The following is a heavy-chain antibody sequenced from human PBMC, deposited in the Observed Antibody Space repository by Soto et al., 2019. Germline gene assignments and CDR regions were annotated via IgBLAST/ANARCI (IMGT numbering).Heavy chain of an antibody. J-gene: IGHJ3*02. Sequence: GGSLRLSCAASGFTFSSYSMNWVRQAPGKGLEWVSYISSSSSTIYYADSVKGRFTISRENAKNSLYLQMNSLRDEDTAVYYCAKTDYDILTGYYGEDAFDIWGQGTMVTVSS. V-gene: IGHV3-48*02. D-gene: IGHD3-9*01. CDR2: ISSSSSTI. CDR3: AKTDYDILTGYYGEDAFDI. CDR1: GFTFSSYS.